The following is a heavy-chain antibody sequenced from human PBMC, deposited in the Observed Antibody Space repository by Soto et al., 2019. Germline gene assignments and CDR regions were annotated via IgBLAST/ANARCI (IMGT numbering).Heavy chain of an antibody. CDR1: GFNFSSYS. CDR3: ARDRRSKLILEWLLDYYYYGMDV. D-gene: IGHD3-3*01. J-gene: IGHJ6*02. V-gene: IGHV3-21*01. Sequence: GGSLRLSCAASGFNFSSYSMNWVRQAPGKGLEWVSSISSSSSYIYYADSVKGRFTISRDNAKNTLYLQMNSLRAEDTAVYYCARDRRSKLILEWLLDYYYYGMDVWGQGTTVTVSS. CDR2: ISSSSSYI.